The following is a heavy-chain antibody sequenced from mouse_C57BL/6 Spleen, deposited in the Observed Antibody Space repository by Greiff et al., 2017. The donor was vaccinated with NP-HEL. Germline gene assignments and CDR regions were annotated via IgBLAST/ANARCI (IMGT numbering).Heavy chain of an antibody. V-gene: IGHV1-53*01. Sequence: VQLQQPGTELVKPGASVKLSCKASGYTFTSYWMHWVKQRPGQGLEWIGNINPSNGGTNYNEKFKSKATLTVDKSSSTAYMQLSSLTSEDSAVYYCAREVSYEYYAMDYWGQGTSVTVSS. CDR3: AREVSYEYYAMDY. CDR1: GYTFTSYW. J-gene: IGHJ4*01. D-gene: IGHD2-3*01. CDR2: INPSNGGT.